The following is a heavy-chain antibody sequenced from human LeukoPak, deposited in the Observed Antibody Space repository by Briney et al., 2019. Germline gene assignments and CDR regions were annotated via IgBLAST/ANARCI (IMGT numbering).Heavy chain of an antibody. D-gene: IGHD3-22*01. Sequence: PGGSLRLSCAASGFTFSSYAMSWVRQAPGKGLEWVSAISGSGGSTYYADSVKGRFTISRDNSKNTLYLQMNSLRAEDTAVYYCAKDQYYDSSGYYPASRPPGYYYGMDVWGQGTTVTVSS. CDR2: ISGSGGST. CDR3: AKDQYYDSSGYYPASRPPGYYYGMDV. CDR1: GFTFSSYA. V-gene: IGHV3-23*01. J-gene: IGHJ6*02.